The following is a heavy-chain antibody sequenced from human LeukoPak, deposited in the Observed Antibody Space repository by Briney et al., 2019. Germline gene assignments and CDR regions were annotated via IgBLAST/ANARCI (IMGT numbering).Heavy chain of an antibody. CDR2: ISSSSSYI. D-gene: IGHD4-17*01. CDR1: GFTFSSYS. J-gene: IGHJ4*02. Sequence: GGSLRLSCAASGFTFSSYSMNWVGQAPGKGLEGVSSISSSSSYIYYADSVKGRFTISRDNAKNSLYLQMNSLRAEDTAVYYCARGYGEPGIDYWGQGTLVTVSS. V-gene: IGHV3-21*01. CDR3: ARGYGEPGIDY.